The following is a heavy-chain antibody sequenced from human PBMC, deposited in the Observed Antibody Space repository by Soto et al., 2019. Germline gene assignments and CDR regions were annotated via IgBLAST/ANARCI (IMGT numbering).Heavy chain of an antibody. CDR1: GYTFTSYY. D-gene: IGHD2-2*01. V-gene: IGHV1-8*02. J-gene: IGHJ5*02. Sequence: ASVKVSCKASGYTFTSYYMHWVRQATGQGLEWMGWMNPNSGNTGYAQKFQGRVTMTRNTSISTAYMELSSLRSEDTAVYYCARVGPPADPWGQGTLVTVSS. CDR3: ARVGPPADP. CDR2: MNPNSGNT.